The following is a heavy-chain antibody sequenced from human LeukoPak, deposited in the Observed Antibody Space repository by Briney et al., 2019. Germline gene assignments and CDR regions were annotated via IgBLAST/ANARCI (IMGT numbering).Heavy chain of an antibody. Sequence: GSLRLSCAASGFTFSSYSMNWVRQPPGKGLEWIGEIYHSGSTNYNPSLKSRVTISVDKSKNQFSLKLSSVTAADTAVYYCARGFYTYYDILISYYMDVWGKGTTVTVSS. CDR3: ARGFYTYYDILISYYMDV. D-gene: IGHD3-9*01. CDR1: GFTFSSYSM. V-gene: IGHV4-4*02. J-gene: IGHJ6*03. CDR2: IYHSGST.